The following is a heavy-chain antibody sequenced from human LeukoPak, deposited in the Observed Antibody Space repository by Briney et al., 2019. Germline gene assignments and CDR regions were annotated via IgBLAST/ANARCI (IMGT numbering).Heavy chain of an antibody. CDR1: GDXVSSNSAA. CDR2: TYYRSKWYN. V-gene: IGHV6-1*01. D-gene: IGHD6-19*01. Sequence: SQTLSLTCAISGDXVSSNSAAWNWIRQSPSRGLEWLGRTYYRSKWYNDYAVSVKSRITINADTSKNQFFLQLNSVTPEDTAVYYCTSRKAVAGYYFDYWGQGTLVTVSS. J-gene: IGHJ4*02. CDR3: TSRKAVAGYYFDY.